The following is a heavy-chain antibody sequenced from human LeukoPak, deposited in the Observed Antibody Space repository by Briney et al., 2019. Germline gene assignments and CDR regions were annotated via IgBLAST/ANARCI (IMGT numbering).Heavy chain of an antibody. CDR1: GGSISSGDYY. D-gene: IGHD1/OR15-1a*01. Sequence: SETLSLTCTVSGGSISSGDYYWSWIRQPPGKGLEWIGYIYYSGSTNYNPSLKSRVTISMDKSKNHFSLNLSSVAAADTAVYYCAREGTTGGTSWFDPWGQGTLVTVSS. CDR3: AREGTTGGTSWFDP. J-gene: IGHJ5*02. V-gene: IGHV4-61*08. CDR2: IYYSGST.